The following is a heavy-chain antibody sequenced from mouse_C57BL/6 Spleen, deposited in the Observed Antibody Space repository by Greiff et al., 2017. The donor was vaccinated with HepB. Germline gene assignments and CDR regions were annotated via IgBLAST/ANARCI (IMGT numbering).Heavy chain of an antibody. D-gene: IGHD1-1*01. CDR2: IHPNSGST. V-gene: IGHV1-64*01. Sequence: QVQLQQPGAELVKPGASVKLSCKASGYTFTSYWMHWVKQRPGQGLEWIGMIHPNSGSTNYNEKFKSKATLAVDKSSSTAYMQLSSLTSEDSAVYYCELYYRDAMDYWGQGTSVTVSS. J-gene: IGHJ4*01. CDR3: ELYYRDAMDY. CDR1: GYTFTSYW.